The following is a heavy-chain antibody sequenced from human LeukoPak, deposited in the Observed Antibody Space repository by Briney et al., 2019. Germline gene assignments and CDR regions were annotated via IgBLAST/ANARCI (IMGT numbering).Heavy chain of an antibody. Sequence: PSETLSLTCTVSGGSISNSRDYWAWIRQPPGKGLEWIANIYYSGSTNYNPSLKSRVTISVDTSKNQFSLKLSSVTAADTAVYYCARQWELRGWFDPWGQGTLVTVSS. CDR1: GGSISNSRDY. D-gene: IGHD1-26*01. V-gene: IGHV4-61*05. CDR2: IYYSGST. CDR3: ARQWELRGWFDP. J-gene: IGHJ5*02.